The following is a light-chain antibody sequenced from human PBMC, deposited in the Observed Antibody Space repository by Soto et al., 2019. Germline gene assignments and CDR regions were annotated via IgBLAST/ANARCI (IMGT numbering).Light chain of an antibody. Sequence: VLTQAPLSVSVTPGQPASMSCKATQSLLYGDGKTYLYWYLQRPGQHPQLLIYDDYNRFSGVPDRFSGSGSGTDFTLKISRVEAEDVGVYYCMQPLQSWTFGQGTKVDIK. CDR1: QSLLYGDGKTY. J-gene: IGKJ1*01. CDR2: DDY. V-gene: IGKV2D-29*01. CDR3: MQPLQSWT.